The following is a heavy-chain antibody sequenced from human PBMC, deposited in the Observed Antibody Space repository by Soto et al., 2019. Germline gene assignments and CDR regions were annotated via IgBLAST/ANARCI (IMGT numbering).Heavy chain of an antibody. V-gene: IGHV1-69*12. CDR1: GGTFSSYA. CDR2: IIPIFGTA. CDR3: VWSRGGWFDP. J-gene: IGHJ5*02. Sequence: QVQLVQSGAEVKKPGSSVKVSCKASGGTFSSYAISWVRQAPGQGLEWMGGIIPIFGTANYAQKFQGRVTIXXDESTSTADMELSSLRSEDTAVYSCVWSRGGWFDPWGQGTLVTVSS. D-gene: IGHD2-8*02.